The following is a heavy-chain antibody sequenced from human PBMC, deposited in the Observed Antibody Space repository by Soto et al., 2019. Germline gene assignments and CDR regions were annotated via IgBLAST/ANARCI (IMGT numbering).Heavy chain of an antibody. CDR1: GGSFSGYY. CDR3: ARIVTTDYYYYYGMDV. CDR2: INHSGST. V-gene: IGHV4-34*01. D-gene: IGHD1-26*01. J-gene: IGHJ6*02. Sequence: PSETLSLTCAVYGGSFSGYYWSWIRQPPGKGLEWIGEINHSGSTNYNPSLTSRVTTSVDTSKNQFSLKLSSVTAADTAVYYCARIVTTDYYYYYGMDVWGQGTTVTVSS.